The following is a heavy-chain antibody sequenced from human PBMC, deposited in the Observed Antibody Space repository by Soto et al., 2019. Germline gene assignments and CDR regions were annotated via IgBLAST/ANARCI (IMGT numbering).Heavy chain of an antibody. D-gene: IGHD1-1*01. Sequence: GGSLRLSCAASGFTFSSYGMHWVRQAPGKGLEWVAVIWYDGSNKYYADSVKGRFTISRDNSKNTLYLQMNSLRAEDTAVYYCARDVLERRWFYYYGMDVWGQGTTVTVSS. CDR3: ARDVLERRWFYYYGMDV. CDR2: IWYDGSNK. V-gene: IGHV3-33*01. J-gene: IGHJ6*02. CDR1: GFTFSSYG.